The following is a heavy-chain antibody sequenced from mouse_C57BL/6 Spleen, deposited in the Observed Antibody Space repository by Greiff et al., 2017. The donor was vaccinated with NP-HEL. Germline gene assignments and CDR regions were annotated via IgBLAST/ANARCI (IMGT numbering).Heavy chain of an antibody. Sequence: EVHLVESGGGLVQPGGSLKLSCAASGFTFSDYYMYWVRQTPEKRLEWVAYISNGGGSTYYPDTVKGRFTISRDNAKNTLYLQMSRLKSEDTAMYYCARQGGFYYDYEGFAYWGQGTLVTVSA. J-gene: IGHJ3*01. V-gene: IGHV5-12*01. D-gene: IGHD2-4*01. CDR3: ARQGGFYYDYEGFAY. CDR1: GFTFSDYY. CDR2: ISNGGGST.